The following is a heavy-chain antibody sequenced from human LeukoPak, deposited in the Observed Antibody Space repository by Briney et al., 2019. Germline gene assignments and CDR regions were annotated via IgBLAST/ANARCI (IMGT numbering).Heavy chain of an antibody. CDR1: RFTFSSYA. Sequence: GGSLRLSCAASRFTFSSYAMTWVRQAPGKGLEWVSYISSSGSTIYYADSVKGRFTISRDNAKNSLYLQMNSLRAEDTAVYYCARDYEGGSYLDYWGQGTLVTVSS. CDR2: ISSSGSTI. J-gene: IGHJ4*02. V-gene: IGHV3-48*04. CDR3: ARDYEGGSYLDY. D-gene: IGHD1-26*01.